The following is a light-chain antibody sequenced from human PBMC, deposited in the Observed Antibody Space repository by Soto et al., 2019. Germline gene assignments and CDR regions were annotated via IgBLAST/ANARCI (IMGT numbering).Light chain of an antibody. CDR1: SGHSDFA. Sequence: QLVLTQSPSASASLGASVKLTCTLSSGHSDFAIAWHQQQPEKGPRYLMKLDSDGSHSKGDGISDRFSGSSSGAERYLTISSLQSEDEADYSCQTWGSGIVVFGGGTQLTVL. CDR2: LDSDGSH. V-gene: IGLV4-69*01. CDR3: QTWGSGIVV. J-gene: IGLJ2*01.